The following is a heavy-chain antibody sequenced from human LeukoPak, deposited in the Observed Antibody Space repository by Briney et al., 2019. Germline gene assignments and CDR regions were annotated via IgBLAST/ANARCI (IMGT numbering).Heavy chain of an antibody. CDR2: IYSGGGT. CDR3: ARARLLDFYYYYMDV. V-gene: IGHV3-53*01. J-gene: IGHJ6*03. Sequence: GGSLRLSCAASGFTVSSNYMTWVRQAPGKGLEWVSVIYSGGGTYYADSVKGRFTISRDKFKNTLYLQMNSLTAEDTALYYCARARLLDFYYYYMDVWGKGTTVTVSS. CDR1: GFTVSSNY. D-gene: IGHD3-3*01.